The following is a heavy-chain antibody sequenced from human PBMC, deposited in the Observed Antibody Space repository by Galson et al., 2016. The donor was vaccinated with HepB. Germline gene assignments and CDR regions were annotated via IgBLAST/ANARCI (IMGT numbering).Heavy chain of an antibody. CDR2: IYYSGNT. V-gene: IGHV4-59*01. CDR1: GDSINSYY. CDR3: ARDRTLVRAVTTSYGFDI. J-gene: IGHJ3*02. Sequence: LSLTCSVSGDSINSYYWGWTRQPPGKGLEWIGDIYYSGNTYFNPSLKSRVTISLDTSKNQFSLKLSSVTAADTAVYYCARDRTLVRAVTTSYGFDIWGQGTMVTVSS. D-gene: IGHD3-10*01.